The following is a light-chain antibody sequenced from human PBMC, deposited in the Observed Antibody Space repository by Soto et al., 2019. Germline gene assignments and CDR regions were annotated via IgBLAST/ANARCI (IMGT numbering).Light chain of an antibody. V-gene: IGLV1-47*01. CDR3: AAWDDSRLWV. Sequence: QSVLTQPPSASGTPGQRATISCSGSSSNIGSNYVYWYQQLPGTAPKLLIYRNNQRPSGVPDRFSGTKSGTSASLAISGLRSEDEDDYYCAAWDDSRLWVFGGGTKLTVL. CDR2: RNN. J-gene: IGLJ3*02. CDR1: SSNIGSNY.